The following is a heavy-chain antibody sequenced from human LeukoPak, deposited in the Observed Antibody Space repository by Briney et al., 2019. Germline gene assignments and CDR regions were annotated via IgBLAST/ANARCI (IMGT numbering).Heavy chain of an antibody. V-gene: IGHV3-23*01. CDR2: LSGSGSST. J-gene: IGHJ4*02. CDR1: GFTFSSYA. Sequence: GGSLRLSCAASGFTFSSYAMSWVRQAPGKGLEWVSALSGSGSSTYYADSVKGRFTISRDNSKNTLYLQMNSLRAEDTAVYYCAKDRNYGFDYWGQGTLVTVSS. CDR3: AKDRNYGFDY. D-gene: IGHD3-10*01.